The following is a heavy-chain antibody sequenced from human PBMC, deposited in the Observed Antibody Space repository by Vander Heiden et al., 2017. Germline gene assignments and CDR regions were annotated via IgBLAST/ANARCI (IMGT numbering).Heavy chain of an antibody. D-gene: IGHD3-16*01. CDR3: AKGHDAVWGSLDY. CDR1: GSTVSGYT. CDR2: ISGRGGST. V-gene: IGHV3-23*01. Sequence: EVQLLESGGGLVQPGGSPRLSRAAPGSTVSGYTVSWVRQAPGKELEWVSAISGRGGSTYYTDTVKCRFTISRDNAKNTLYLQINSLRAEDTAVYHCAKGHDAVWGSLDYWGQGSLVTVSS. J-gene: IGHJ4*02.